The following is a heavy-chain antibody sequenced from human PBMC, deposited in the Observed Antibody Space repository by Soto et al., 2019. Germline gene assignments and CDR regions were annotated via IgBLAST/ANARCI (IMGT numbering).Heavy chain of an antibody. V-gene: IGHV4-30-4*01. CDR1: GGSISSGDYY. CDR2: IYYSGST. D-gene: IGHD3-22*01. Sequence: PSETLSLTCTVSGGSISSGDYYWSWIRQPPVKGLEWIGYIYYSGSTYYNPSLKSRVTISVDTSKNQFSLKLSSVTAADTAVYYCARGPYYDSSGLYTFDIWGQGTMVTVSS. J-gene: IGHJ3*02. CDR3: ARGPYYDSSGLYTFDI.